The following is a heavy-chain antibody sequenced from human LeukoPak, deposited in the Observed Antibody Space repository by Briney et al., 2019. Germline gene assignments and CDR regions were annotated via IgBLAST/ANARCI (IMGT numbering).Heavy chain of an antibody. CDR3: ARDPYYYDSSGYSDY. CDR1: GFTFSSYA. J-gene: IGHJ4*02. CDR2: ISYDGSNK. V-gene: IGHV3-30*01. Sequence: GRSLRLSCAASGFTFSSYAMHWVRQAPGKGLEWVAVISYDGSNKYYADSVKGRFTISRDNSKNAPYLQMNSLRAEDTAVYYCARDPYYYDSSGYSDYWGQGTLVTVSS. D-gene: IGHD3-22*01.